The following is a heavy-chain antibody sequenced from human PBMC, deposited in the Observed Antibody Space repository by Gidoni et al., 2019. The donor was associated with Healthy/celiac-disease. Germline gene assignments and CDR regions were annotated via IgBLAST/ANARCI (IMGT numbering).Heavy chain of an antibody. CDR2: IYYSGST. CDR3: ARGSIVVVVAARTEGMDV. J-gene: IGHJ6*02. Sequence: QLQLQESGPGLVTPSETLSLTCTVSGGSISSSSYYWGWIRQPPGKGLEWIGSIYYSGSTYYNPSLKSRVTISVDTSKNQFSLKLSSVTAADTAVYYCARGSIVVVVAARTEGMDVWGQGTTVTVSS. CDR1: GGSISSSSYY. D-gene: IGHD2-15*01. V-gene: IGHV4-39*01.